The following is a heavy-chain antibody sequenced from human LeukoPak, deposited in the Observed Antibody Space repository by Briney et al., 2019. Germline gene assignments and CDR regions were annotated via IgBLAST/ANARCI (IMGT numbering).Heavy chain of an antibody. CDR2: INWNGGST. V-gene: IGHV3-20*04. CDR3: ARERTAMAPFDY. CDR1: GFTFDDYG. J-gene: IGHJ4*02. D-gene: IGHD5-18*01. Sequence: PGGSLRLSCAASGFTFDDYGMSWVRQAPGKGLGWVSGINWNGGSTGYTDSVKGRFTISRDNAKNSLYLQMNSLRAEDTALYYCARERTAMAPFDYWGQGTLVTVSS.